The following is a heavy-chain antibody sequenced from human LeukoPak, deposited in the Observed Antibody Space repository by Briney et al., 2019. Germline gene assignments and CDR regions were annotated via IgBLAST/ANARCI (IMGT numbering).Heavy chain of an antibody. CDR2: INHSGST. CDR3: ARAPFRGSGSYYYYYYYMDV. J-gene: IGHJ6*03. CDR1: GGSFSGYY. V-gene: IGHV4-34*01. D-gene: IGHD3-10*01. Sequence: PSETLSLTCAVYGGSFSGYYWSWIRQPPGKGLEWIGEINHSGSTNYNPSLKSRVTISVDTSKNQFSLKLSSVTAADTAVYYCARAPFRGSGSYYYYYYYMDVWGKGTTVTISS.